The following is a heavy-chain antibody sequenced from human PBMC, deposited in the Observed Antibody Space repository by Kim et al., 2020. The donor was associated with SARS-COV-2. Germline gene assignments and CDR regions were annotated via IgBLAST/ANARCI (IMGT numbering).Heavy chain of an antibody. D-gene: IGHD3-10*01. CDR2: SQ. V-gene: IGHV1-46*01. Sequence: SQNYAQKFQGRVTMTRDPSTSTVYMELSSLRSEDTAVYYCAREYGEAFDIWGQGTMVTVSS. J-gene: IGHJ3*02. CDR3: AREYGEAFDI.